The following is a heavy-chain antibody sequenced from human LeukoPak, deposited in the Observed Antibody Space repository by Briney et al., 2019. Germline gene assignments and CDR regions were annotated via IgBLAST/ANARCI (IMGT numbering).Heavy chain of an antibody. CDR1: GYTFTDYY. CDR3: ARGGGYSSAPTYDY. Sequence: GASVTVSCKTSGYTFTDYYMHWVRQAPGQGLEWMGWINPNSGGTNYPQKLQGRVTMTTDTSTSTAYMELRSLRSDDTAVYYCARGGGYSSAPTYDYWGQGTLVTVSS. D-gene: IGHD2-15*01. V-gene: IGHV1-2*02. J-gene: IGHJ4*02. CDR2: INPNSGGT.